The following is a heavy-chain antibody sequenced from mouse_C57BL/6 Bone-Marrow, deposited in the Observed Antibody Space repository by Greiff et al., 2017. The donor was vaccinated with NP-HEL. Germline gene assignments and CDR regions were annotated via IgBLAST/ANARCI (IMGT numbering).Heavy chain of an antibody. CDR2: INPGSGGT. V-gene: IGHV1-54*01. Sequence: LQQSGAELVRPGTSVKVSCKASGYAFTNYLIEWVKQRPGQGLEWIGVINPGSGGTNYNEKFKGKATLTADKSSSTAYMQLSSLTSEDSAVYFCAKDYGAMDYWGQGTSVTVSS. CDR3: AKDYGAMDY. CDR1: GYAFTNYL. D-gene: IGHD1-1*02. J-gene: IGHJ4*01.